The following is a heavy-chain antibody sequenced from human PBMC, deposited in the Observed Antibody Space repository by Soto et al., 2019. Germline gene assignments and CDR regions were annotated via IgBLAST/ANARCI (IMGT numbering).Heavy chain of an antibody. D-gene: IGHD3-3*01. J-gene: IGHJ5*02. Sequence: ASVKVSCKASGGTFSSYAISWVRQAPGQGLEWMGGIIPIFGTANYARKFQGRVTITADKSTSTAYMELSSLRSEDTAVYYCARDRWSGYYSEWFDPRGQGTLVTVSS. CDR3: ARDRWSGYYSEWFDP. CDR2: IIPIFGTA. V-gene: IGHV1-69*06. CDR1: GGTFSSYA.